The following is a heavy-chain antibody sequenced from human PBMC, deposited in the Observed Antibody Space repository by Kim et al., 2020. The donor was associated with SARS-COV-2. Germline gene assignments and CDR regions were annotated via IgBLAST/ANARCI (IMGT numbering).Heavy chain of an antibody. J-gene: IGHJ4*02. CDR3: AREDIVVVPYIDY. CDR2: ISYDGSNK. Sequence: GGSLRLSCAASGFTFSSYAMHWVRQAPGKGLEWVAVISYDGSNKYYADPVKGRFTISRDNSKNTLYLQMNSLRAEDTAVYYCAREDIVVVPYIDYWGQGTLVTVSS. CDR1: GFTFSSYA. V-gene: IGHV3-30-3*01. D-gene: IGHD2-2*01.